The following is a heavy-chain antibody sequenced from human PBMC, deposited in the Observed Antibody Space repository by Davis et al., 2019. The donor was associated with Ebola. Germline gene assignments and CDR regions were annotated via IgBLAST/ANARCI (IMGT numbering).Heavy chain of an antibody. CDR1: GFTFSSYW. D-gene: IGHD6-13*01. J-gene: IGHJ4*02. CDR3: AKIGGIAAASDY. Sequence: GESLKISCAASGFTFSSYWMSWVRQAPGKGLEWVAIIKQDGSEKYYVDSVKGRFTISRDNAKNSLYLQMNSLRAEDTAVYYCAKIGGIAAASDYWGQGTLVTVSS. V-gene: IGHV3-7*01. CDR2: IKQDGSEK.